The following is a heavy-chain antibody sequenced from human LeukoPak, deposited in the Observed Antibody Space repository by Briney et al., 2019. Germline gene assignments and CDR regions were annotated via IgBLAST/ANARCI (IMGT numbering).Heavy chain of an antibody. D-gene: IGHD4-11*01. CDR3: ARLNERTVTTGGFDY. CDR2: IYPGDSDT. J-gene: IGHJ4*02. V-gene: IGHV5-51*01. Sequence: GESLKISCKGSGYSFTSYWIGWVRQMPGEGLEWMGIIYPGDSDTRYSPSFQGQVTISADKSISTAYLQWSSLKASDTAMYYCARLNERTVTTGGFDYWGQGTLVTVSS. CDR1: GYSFTSYW.